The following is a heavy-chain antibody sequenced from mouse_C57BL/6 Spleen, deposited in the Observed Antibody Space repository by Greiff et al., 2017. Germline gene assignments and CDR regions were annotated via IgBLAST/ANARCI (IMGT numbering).Heavy chain of an antibody. V-gene: IGHV7-3*01. J-gene: IGHJ2*01. CDR1: GFTFTDYY. CDR3: ASSYDGDFDY. D-gene: IGHD2-3*01. Sequence: EVQRVESGGGLVQPGGSLSLSCAASGFTFTDYYMSWVRQPPGQALEWLGFIRNKANGYTTEYSASVKGRFTISRDNSQSILYLQMNALRAEDSATYYCASSYDGDFDYWGQGTTLTVSS. CDR2: IRNKANGYTT.